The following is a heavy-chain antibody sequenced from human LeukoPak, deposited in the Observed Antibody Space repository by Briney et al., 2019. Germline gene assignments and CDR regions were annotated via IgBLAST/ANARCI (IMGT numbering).Heavy chain of an antibody. CDR1: CGSISSYH. V-gene: IGHV4-4*07. CDR2: IYTSGST. Sequence: SETLSLTCTVSCGSISSYHWSWIRQPAGKGLEWIGRIYTSGSTNYNPSLKSRVTMSLDTSKNQFSLKLTSVTAADTAMYYCAREAGDPSGYYYDKGAFDFWGQGTVVTVSS. D-gene: IGHD3-22*01. J-gene: IGHJ3*01. CDR3: AREAGDPSGYYYDKGAFDF.